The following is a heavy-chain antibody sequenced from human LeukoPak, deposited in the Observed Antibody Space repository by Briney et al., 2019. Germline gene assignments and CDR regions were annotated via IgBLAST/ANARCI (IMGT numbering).Heavy chain of an antibody. J-gene: IGHJ4*02. CDR3: ARVATI. CDR1: GFSVSSTY. Sequence: GGSLRLSCAASGFSVSSTYMSWFRQAPGKGLEWVSVMYSGGSKYYGNSVNGRFTISRDDSKNTVFLQLDSLRAEDTAVYYCARVATIRGQGTLVTVSS. CDR2: MYSGGSK. V-gene: IGHV3-66*01. D-gene: IGHD3-3*01.